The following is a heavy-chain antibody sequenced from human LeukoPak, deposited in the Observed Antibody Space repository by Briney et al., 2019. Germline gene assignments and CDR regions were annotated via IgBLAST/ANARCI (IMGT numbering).Heavy chain of an antibody. CDR3: TTGGTYFYGSGNFDY. J-gene: IGHJ4*02. Sequence: GGSLRLSCAASGFTFSDYYMSWIRQAPGTGLEWVGRIKSKADAGTTDYAAPVNGRFIISRDDSKGMLYLHMNSLKTEDTAVYYCTTGGTYFYGSGNFDYWGQGTLVTVSS. CDR2: IKSKADAGTT. D-gene: IGHD3-10*01. CDR1: GFTFSDYY. V-gene: IGHV3-15*01.